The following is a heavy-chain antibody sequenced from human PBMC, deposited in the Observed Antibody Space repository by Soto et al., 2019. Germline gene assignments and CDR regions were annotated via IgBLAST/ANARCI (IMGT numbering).Heavy chain of an antibody. D-gene: IGHD4-17*01. CDR2: IYYSGST. J-gene: IGHJ6*02. V-gene: IGHV4-59*06. Sequence: SETLSLTCIVSGGSISNYYGSWIRQHPGKGLEWIGYIYYSGSTYYNPSLKSRVTISVDTSKNQFSLKLSSVTAADTAVYYCARERSSVDYGGNSLERTIKYYYYYYGTDVWGQGTTVTVSS. CDR1: GGSISNYY. CDR3: ARERSSVDYGGNSLERTIKYYYYYYGTDV.